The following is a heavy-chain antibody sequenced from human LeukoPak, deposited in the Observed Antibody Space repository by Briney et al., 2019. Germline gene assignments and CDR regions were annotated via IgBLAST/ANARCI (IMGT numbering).Heavy chain of an antibody. CDR2: IKSKADGGTT. Sequence: GGSLRLSCAASGFTFSNAWMSWVRQAPGKGLEWVGRIKSKADGGTTDYAAPVKGRFTISRDDPKNTVYLQMNSLKTGDTAVYYCATTKGYTGYDLGYWGQGTLVTVSS. CDR3: ATTKGYTGYDLGY. J-gene: IGHJ4*02. CDR1: GFTFSNAW. V-gene: IGHV3-15*01. D-gene: IGHD5-12*01.